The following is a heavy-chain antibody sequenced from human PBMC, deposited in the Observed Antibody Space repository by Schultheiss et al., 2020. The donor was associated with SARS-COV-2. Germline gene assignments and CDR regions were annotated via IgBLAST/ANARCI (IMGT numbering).Heavy chain of an antibody. CDR2: IKQDGSEK. J-gene: IGHJ6*02. D-gene: IGHD5-18*01. Sequence: GGSLRLSCAASGFTFSSYWMSWVRQAPGKGLEWVANIKQDGSEKYYVDSVKGRFTISRDNAKNSLYLQMNSLRAEDTAVYYCARDTTAMVTGTYYYYGMDVWGQGTTVTVSS. V-gene: IGHV3-7*03. CDR3: ARDTTAMVTGTYYYYGMDV. CDR1: GFTFSSYW.